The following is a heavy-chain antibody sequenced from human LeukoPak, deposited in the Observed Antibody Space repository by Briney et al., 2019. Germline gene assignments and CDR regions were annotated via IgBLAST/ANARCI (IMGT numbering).Heavy chain of an antibody. J-gene: IGHJ6*03. CDR2: ISGSGGST. CDR3: AKDDSSSWYLGVMDV. Sequence: PGGSLRLSCAASGFTFSSYAMSWVRQAPGKGLEWVSAISGSGGSTYYADSVKGRFTISRDNSKNTLYLQMNSLRAEDTAVYYCAKDDSSSWYLGVMDVWGKGTTVTVSS. D-gene: IGHD6-13*01. CDR1: GFTFSSYA. V-gene: IGHV3-23*01.